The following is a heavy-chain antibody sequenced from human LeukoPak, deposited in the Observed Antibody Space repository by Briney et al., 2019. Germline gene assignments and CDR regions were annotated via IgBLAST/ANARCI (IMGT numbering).Heavy chain of an antibody. CDR2: ISSSGSTV. CDR1: GFTFSSYE. J-gene: IGHJ4*02. Sequence: GGSLRLSCAASGFTFSSYEMNWVRQAPGKGLKWVSYISSSGSTVYYADSVKGRFTISRDNAKNSLYLQMNSLRAEDTAVYYCARETDSTLFDYWGQGTLVTVSS. V-gene: IGHV3-48*03. CDR3: ARETDSTLFDY. D-gene: IGHD2-2*01.